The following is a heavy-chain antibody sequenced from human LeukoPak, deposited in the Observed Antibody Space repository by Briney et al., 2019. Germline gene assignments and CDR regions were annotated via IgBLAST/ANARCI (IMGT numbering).Heavy chain of an antibody. J-gene: IGHJ4*02. Sequence: PGGSLRLSCAASGFTFSNAWMSWVRQAPGKGLEWVGRIKSKTDGGTTDYAAPVKGRFTISRDDSKNTLYLQMNSLKTEDTAVYYCTTGAVSTVTHPFDYWGQGTLVTVSS. D-gene: IGHD4-17*01. V-gene: IGHV3-15*01. CDR2: IKSKTDGGTT. CDR3: TTGAVSTVTHPFDY. CDR1: GFTFSNAW.